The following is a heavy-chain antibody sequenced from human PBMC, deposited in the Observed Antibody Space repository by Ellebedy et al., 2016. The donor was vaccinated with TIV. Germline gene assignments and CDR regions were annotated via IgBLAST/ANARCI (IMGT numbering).Heavy chain of an antibody. CDR1: GGSISSYY. CDR2: IYYSGST. V-gene: IGHV4-59*01. CDR3: ARHGFDWSIDY. J-gene: IGHJ4*02. D-gene: IGHD3-9*01. Sequence: MPSETLSLTCTVSGGSISSYYWSWIRQPPGKGLEWIGYIYYSGSTNYNPSLKSRVTISVDTSKNQFSLKLSSVTAADTAVYYCARHGFDWSIDYWGQGTLVTVSS.